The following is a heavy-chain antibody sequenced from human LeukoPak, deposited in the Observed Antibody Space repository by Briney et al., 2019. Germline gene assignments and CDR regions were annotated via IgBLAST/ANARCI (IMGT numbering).Heavy chain of an antibody. CDR2: IGSYGGDT. D-gene: IGHD6-13*01. Sequence: ASVKVSCKATSRISWVRQAPGQGLEWMGWIGSYGGDTYYAQKFQGRVTVTTGTSTSTAYMELRSLRSDDTAVYYCARDRNLGAAAGTRNDYWGQGTLVTVSS. CDR1: TSR. CDR3: ARDRNLGAAAGTRNDY. V-gene: IGHV1-18*01. J-gene: IGHJ4*02.